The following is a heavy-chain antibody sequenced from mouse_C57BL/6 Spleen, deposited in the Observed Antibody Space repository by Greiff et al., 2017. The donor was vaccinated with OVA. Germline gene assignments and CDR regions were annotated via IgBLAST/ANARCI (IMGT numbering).Heavy chain of an antibody. CDR3: ARRVALLCAAFAY. CDR2: IYPNSGST. D-gene: IGHD2-1*01. CDR1: GYTFTSYC. V-gene: IGHV1-64*01. Sequence: QVQLQQPGAELVKPGASVKLSCKASGYTFTSYCMHWVKQRPGQGLEWIGMIYPNSGSTNYNEKFKSKATLTVDKTSSTAYMQLCSLTSEVSAVYYCARRVALLCAAFAYWGQGTLVTVSA. J-gene: IGHJ3*01.